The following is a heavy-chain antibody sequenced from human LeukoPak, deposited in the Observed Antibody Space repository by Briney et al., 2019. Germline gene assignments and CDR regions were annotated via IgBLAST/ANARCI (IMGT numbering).Heavy chain of an antibody. D-gene: IGHD2-15*01. Sequence: GGSLRLSCAASGFTFSSYAMHWVRQAPGKGLEWVAVISYDGSNKYYADSVKGRFTISRDNSKNTLYLQMNSLRAEDTAVYYCARDRLVVVAATTYYYYGMDVWGQGTTVTVSS. CDR2: ISYDGSNK. J-gene: IGHJ6*02. CDR1: GFTFSSYA. CDR3: ARDRLVVVAATTYYYYGMDV. V-gene: IGHV3-30-3*01.